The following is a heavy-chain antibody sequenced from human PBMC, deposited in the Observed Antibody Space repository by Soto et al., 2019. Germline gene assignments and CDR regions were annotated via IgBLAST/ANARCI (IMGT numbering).Heavy chain of an antibody. CDR3: ARDTMIVVEISEGPFDY. J-gene: IGHJ4*02. D-gene: IGHD3-22*01. CDR2: IWYDGSNK. V-gene: IGHV3-33*01. Sequence: QVQLVESGGGVVQPGRSLRLSCAASGFTFSSYGMHWVRQAPGKGLEWVAVIWYDGSNKYYADSVKGRFTISRDNSKNXXYLQMNSLRAEDTAVYYCARDTMIVVEISEGPFDYWGQGTLVTVSS. CDR1: GFTFSSYG.